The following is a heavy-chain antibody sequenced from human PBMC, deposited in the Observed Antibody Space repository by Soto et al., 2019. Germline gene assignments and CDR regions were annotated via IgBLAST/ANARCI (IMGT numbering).Heavy chain of an antibody. Sequence: QVQLQQWGAGLLKPSETLSLTCVVNGGSFSGYYWSWVRQPPGKGLVWIGEINHSGITDSSPSLKSRVTISVDASRSEFSLNLTSVTAADTAVYYCARGRSSVPDRRGIGYYGLDVWGQGTTVTVS. D-gene: IGHD3-3*01. J-gene: IGHJ6*02. CDR2: INHSGIT. V-gene: IGHV4-34*01. CDR3: ARGRSSVPDRRGIGYYGLDV. CDR1: GGSFSGYY.